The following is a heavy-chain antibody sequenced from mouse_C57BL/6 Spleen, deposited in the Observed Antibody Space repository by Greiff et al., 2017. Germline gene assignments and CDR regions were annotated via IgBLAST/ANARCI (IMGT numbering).Heavy chain of an antibody. CDR3: ANTMVRRTFYAMDY. J-gene: IGHJ4*01. CDR1: GFTFSDYG. D-gene: IGHD2-2*01. Sequence: EVKVVESGGGLVKPGGSLKLSCAASGFTFSDYGMHWVRQAPEKGLEWVAYISSGSSTIYYADTVKGRFTISRDNAKNTLFLQMTSLRSEDTAMYYCANTMVRRTFYAMDYWGQGTSVTVSS. V-gene: IGHV5-17*01. CDR2: ISSGSSTI.